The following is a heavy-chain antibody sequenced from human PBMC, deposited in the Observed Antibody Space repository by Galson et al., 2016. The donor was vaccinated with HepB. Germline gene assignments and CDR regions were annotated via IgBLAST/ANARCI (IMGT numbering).Heavy chain of an antibody. CDR1: GFTFSDYA. CDR3: ARGGARPH. Sequence: SLRLSCAASGFTFSDYAIHWVRQAPGKGLEWVAVISYDGSNKYYADSVKGRFTISRDNAKKSVYLQMNSLRVEDTGVYYCARGGARPHWGQGTRVTVS. V-gene: IGHV3-30-3*01. J-gene: IGHJ4*02. CDR2: ISYDGSNK. D-gene: IGHD1-26*01.